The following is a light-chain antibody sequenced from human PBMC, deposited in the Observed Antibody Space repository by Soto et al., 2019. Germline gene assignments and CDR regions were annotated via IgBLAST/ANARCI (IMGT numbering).Light chain of an antibody. CDR2: DAS. Sequence: DIQMTQSPSTLSASVGDRVTITCRGSQSISSWLAWYQQKPGKAPKVLIYDASSLESGVPSRLSGSGSGTEFSLTISSLQPDDFATYYCQQYNHYWTFGQGTKVDIK. J-gene: IGKJ1*01. V-gene: IGKV1-5*01. CDR3: QQYNHYWT. CDR1: QSISSW.